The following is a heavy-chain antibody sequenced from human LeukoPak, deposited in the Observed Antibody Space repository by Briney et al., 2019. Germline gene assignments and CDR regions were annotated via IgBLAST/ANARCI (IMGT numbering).Heavy chain of an antibody. Sequence: NPGGSLRLSCAASGFTFSDHSMNWVRQPQGKCLEWVSSISRSSRHVYYAGSVKGRFTISRDNAKNSLYLQMNSLRAEDMAVYFCVRELMGSGSTTAYLHHWGQGTLVTVSS. CDR1: GFTFSDHS. J-gene: IGHJ1*01. CDR3: VRELMGSGSTTAYLHH. V-gene: IGHV3-21*01. CDR2: ISRSSRHV. D-gene: IGHD1-1*01.